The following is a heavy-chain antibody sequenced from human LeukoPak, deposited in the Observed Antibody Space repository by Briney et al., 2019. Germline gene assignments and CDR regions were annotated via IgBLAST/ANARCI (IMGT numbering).Heavy chain of an antibody. V-gene: IGHV7-4-1*02. Sequence: ASVKVSFKASGSTFTSYAMNWVRQAPAQGLEWMGWINTNTGNPTYAQGFTGRFVFSLDTSVSTAYLQISSLKAEDTAVYYCATYSSGWYLGGAYWGQGTLVTVSS. D-gene: IGHD6-19*01. CDR1: GSTFTSYA. CDR2: INTNTGNP. CDR3: ATYSSGWYLGGAY. J-gene: IGHJ4*02.